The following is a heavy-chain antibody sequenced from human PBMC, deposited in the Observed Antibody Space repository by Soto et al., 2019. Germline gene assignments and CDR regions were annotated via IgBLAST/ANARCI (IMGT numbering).Heavy chain of an antibody. J-gene: IGHJ5*02. CDR3: ARGPRYCSTTTCFSGVTWFDP. CDR2: IVPMNGSP. CDR1: GGMFYSSA. Sequence: GASVKVSCKASGGMFYSSAINWVRQAPGQGLEWMGGIVPMNGSPKYAQKVQGRVTLTTDSSTSTTYMELRSLRSDDTAVYYCARGPRYCSTTTCFSGVTWFDPWGQGTLVTVSS. D-gene: IGHD2-2*01. V-gene: IGHV1-18*04.